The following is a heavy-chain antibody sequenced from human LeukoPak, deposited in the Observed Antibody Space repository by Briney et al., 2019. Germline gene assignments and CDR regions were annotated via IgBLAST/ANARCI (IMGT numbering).Heavy chain of an antibody. CDR3: TGNYYGSGSYADFDY. CDR1: GFTVSTNS. Sequence: PGGSLRLSCTVSGFTVSTNSMSWVRQAPGKGLEWVSFIYSDNTHYSDSVKGRFTISRDNSKNTLYLQMNSLKTEDTAVYYCTGNYYGSGSYADFDYWGQGTLVTVSS. J-gene: IGHJ4*02. V-gene: IGHV3-53*01. CDR2: IYSDNT. D-gene: IGHD3-10*01.